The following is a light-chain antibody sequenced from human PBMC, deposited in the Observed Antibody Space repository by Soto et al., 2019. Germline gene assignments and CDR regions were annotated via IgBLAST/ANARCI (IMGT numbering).Light chain of an antibody. J-gene: IGKJ4*01. CDR1: QKIHNF. Sequence: DIKVTQSRSSLSASLGDRVTVTCRASQKIHNFVSWYQQKPGQAPKLLIFLASTLESGVPSRFGGSGSGTDFTLTISSLQPEDFATYYCQQSFSNPRTFGGGTKVDIK. V-gene: IGKV1-39*01. CDR2: LAS. CDR3: QQSFSNPRT.